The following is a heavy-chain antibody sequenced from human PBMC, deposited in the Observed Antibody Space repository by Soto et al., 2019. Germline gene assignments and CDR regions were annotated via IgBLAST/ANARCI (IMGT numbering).Heavy chain of an antibody. CDR2: IVVGSGNT. CDR1: GFTFTSSA. J-gene: IGHJ6*02. V-gene: IGHV1-58*02. Sequence: QMQLVQSGPEVKKPGTSVKVSCKASGFTFTSSAMQWVRQARGQRLEWIGWIVVGSGNTNYAQKFQERVTITRDMSTSTAYRELSSLRSEDTAVYYCAAGLGVRGVTTGGYYYYGMDVWGQGTTVTVSS. D-gene: IGHD3-10*01. CDR3: AAGLGVRGVTTGGYYYYGMDV.